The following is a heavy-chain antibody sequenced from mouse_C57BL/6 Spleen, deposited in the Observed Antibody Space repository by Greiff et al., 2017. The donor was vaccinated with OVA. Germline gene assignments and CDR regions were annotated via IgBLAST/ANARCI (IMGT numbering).Heavy chain of an antibody. Sequence: DVMLVESGGGLVKPGGSLKLSCAASGFTFSDYGMHWVRQAPEKGLEWVAYISSGSSTIYYADTVKGRFTISRDNAKNTLFLQMTSLRSEDTAMYYCARACSSDYYAMDYWGQGTSVTVSS. V-gene: IGHV5-17*01. D-gene: IGHD1-1*01. CDR2: ISSGSSTI. CDR3: ARACSSDYYAMDY. CDR1: GFTFSDYG. J-gene: IGHJ4*01.